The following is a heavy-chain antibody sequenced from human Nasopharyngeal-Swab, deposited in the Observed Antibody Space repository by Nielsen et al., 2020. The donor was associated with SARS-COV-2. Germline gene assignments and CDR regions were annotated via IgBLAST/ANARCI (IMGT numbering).Heavy chain of an antibody. D-gene: IGHD5-24*01. CDR2: VYYSGST. J-gene: IGHJ6*02. V-gene: IGHV4-39*01. Sequence: SETLSLTCPVSGGSVSTTTYFWGWIRQPPGKGLEWIGTVYYSGSTYYNPSLKSRVTMSVDTSNNRVSLKLTPLTATDTAVYYCARAGRVGDAYTGLDVWGQGTTVTVSS. CDR3: ARAGRVGDAYTGLDV. CDR1: GGSVSTTTYF.